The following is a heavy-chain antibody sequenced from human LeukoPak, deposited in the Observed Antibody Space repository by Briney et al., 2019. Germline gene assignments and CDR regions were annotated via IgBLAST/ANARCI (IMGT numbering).Heavy chain of an antibody. D-gene: IGHD5-18*01. CDR1: GFTLSSNY. V-gene: IGHV3-53*01. CDR3: ARGRYSHGLDY. Sequence: PGRSLRLSCAASGFTLSSNYMSRVRQAPGKGLEWVSVIYSGGSTYYADSVKGRFSISRDNSKNTLYLQMNSLRAEDTAVYYCARGRYSHGLDYWGQGTLVTVSS. J-gene: IGHJ4*02. CDR2: IYSGGST.